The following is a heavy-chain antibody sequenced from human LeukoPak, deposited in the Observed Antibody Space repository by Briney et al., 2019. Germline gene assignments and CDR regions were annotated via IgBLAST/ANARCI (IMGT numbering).Heavy chain of an antibody. Sequence: GGSLRLSCAASGFTFSSYAMSWVRQAPGKGLEWVSAISGSGGSTYYADSVKGRFTISRDNSKNTLYLQMNSLRAEDTAVYYCAKGSRYCSSTSCYTAHYWGQGTLVTVSS. CDR1: GFTFSSYA. J-gene: IGHJ4*02. D-gene: IGHD2-2*02. CDR3: AKGSRYCSSTSCYTAHY. V-gene: IGHV3-23*01. CDR2: ISGSGGST.